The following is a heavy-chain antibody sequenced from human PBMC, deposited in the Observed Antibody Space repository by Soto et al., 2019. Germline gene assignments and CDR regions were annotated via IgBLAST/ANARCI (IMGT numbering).Heavy chain of an antibody. J-gene: IGHJ5*02. Sequence: QLQLQESGPGLVKPSETLSLSCTVSDVSISGTRFYWGWIRQHPGKGLEWIGSVYYSGSTYYNPSLITLVTITVNESNNQYSLKLTSVTAAVKSVYCWARAVYVDTSMGIQFDWCDTWGQGTLVTVSS. V-gene: IGHV4-39*01. CDR3: ARAVYVDTSMGIQFDWCDT. CDR1: DVSISGTRFY. D-gene: IGHD5-18*01. CDR2: VYYSGST.